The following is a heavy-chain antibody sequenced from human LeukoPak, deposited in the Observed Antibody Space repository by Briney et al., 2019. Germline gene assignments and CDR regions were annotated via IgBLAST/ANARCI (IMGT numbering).Heavy chain of an antibody. CDR1: GGTFSSYA. CDR2: IIRIFGAA. Sequence: GASVKVSCKASGGTFSSYAISWVRQAPGQGLEWMGGIIRIFGAANYAQKFQGRVTITADKSTSTAYMELSSLRSEDTAVYYCARLGSGSFNYYYYGMDVWGKGTTVTVSS. CDR3: ARLGSGSFNYYYYGMDV. V-gene: IGHV1-69*06. D-gene: IGHD3-10*01. J-gene: IGHJ6*04.